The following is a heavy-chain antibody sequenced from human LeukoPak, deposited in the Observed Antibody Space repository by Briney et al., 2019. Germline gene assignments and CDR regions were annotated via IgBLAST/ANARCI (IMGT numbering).Heavy chain of an antibody. CDR3: ARGKELKRYYYHYGMGV. V-gene: IGHV4-34*01. J-gene: IGHJ6*02. Sequence: SETLSLTCAVYGGSFSGYYWSWIRQPPGKGLEWIGEINHSGSTNYNPSLKSRVTISVDTSKNQFSLKLSSVTAADTAVYYCARGKELKRYYYHYGMGVWGQGTTVTVSS. CDR2: INHSGST. CDR1: GGSFSGYY.